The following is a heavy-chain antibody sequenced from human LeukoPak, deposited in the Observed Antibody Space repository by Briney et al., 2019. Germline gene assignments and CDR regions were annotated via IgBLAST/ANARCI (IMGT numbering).Heavy chain of an antibody. Sequence: GGSLRLSCAASGFMFRGYAMSWVRQAPGKGREGVSAISDTGDSTYYADSVKGRFTISRDNSKNTLYLQMNSLRVEDTALYFCAKTYYYLSGSLPEDYWGQGALVTVSS. V-gene: IGHV3-23*01. CDR3: AKTYYYLSGSLPEDY. D-gene: IGHD3-10*01. CDR2: ISDTGDST. J-gene: IGHJ4*02. CDR1: GFMFRGYA.